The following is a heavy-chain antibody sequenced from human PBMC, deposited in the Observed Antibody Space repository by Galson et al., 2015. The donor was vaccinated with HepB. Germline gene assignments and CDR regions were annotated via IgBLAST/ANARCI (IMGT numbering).Heavy chain of an antibody. CDR2: VSSDGRTT. J-gene: IGHJ6*02. CDR3: ARRISLVRGIITKPDYYYGMDV. V-gene: IGHV3-74*01. D-gene: IGHD3-10*01. Sequence: SLRLSCAASGFTFGNYWMHWVRQTPGMGLVWVSRVSSDGRTTTYAASVRGRFTISRDNAKNSLYLQMDSLRAEDTAVYYCARRISLVRGIITKPDYYYGMDVWGQGTTVTVAS. CDR1: GFTFGNYW.